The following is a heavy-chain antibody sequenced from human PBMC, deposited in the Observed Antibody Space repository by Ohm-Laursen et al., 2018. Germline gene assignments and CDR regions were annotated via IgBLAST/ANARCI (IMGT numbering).Heavy chain of an antibody. J-gene: IGHJ4*02. CDR3: ARFTRSSWYYFDY. D-gene: IGHD6-13*01. V-gene: IGHV3-9*01. CDR2: ISWITGNI. Sequence: SLRLSCAASGFTFDDYAMHWVRQAPGKGLEWVSGISWITGNIGYADSVKGRFTISRDNAKNSLYLQMNSLRAEDTAVYYCARFTRSSWYYFDYWGQGTLVTVSS. CDR1: GFTFDDYA.